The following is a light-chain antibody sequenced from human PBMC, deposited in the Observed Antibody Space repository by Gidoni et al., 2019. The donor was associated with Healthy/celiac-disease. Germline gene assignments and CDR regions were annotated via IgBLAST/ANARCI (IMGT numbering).Light chain of an antibody. CDR1: QDISHY. J-gene: IGKJ2*04. V-gene: IGKV1-33*01. Sequence: DIQMTQSPSYLSASVEDRVTITCQASQDISHYLNWYPQKPGIAPKLLNYDASHFATGVPSRFSGSVSGTDFTFTICSLHPEDIATYYCQQYDNLPPRMCSFGQGPKLEIK. CDR3: QQYDNLPPRMCS. CDR2: DAS.